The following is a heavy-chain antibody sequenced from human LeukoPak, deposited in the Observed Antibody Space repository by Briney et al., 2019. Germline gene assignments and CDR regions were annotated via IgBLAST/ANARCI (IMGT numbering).Heavy chain of an antibody. CDR1: GGSFSGYY. CDR3: ARGPVGTMVRGVIPFAFDI. D-gene: IGHD3-10*01. CDR2: INHSGST. J-gene: IGHJ3*02. Sequence: PSETLSLTCAVYGGSFSGYYWSWIRQPPGKELEWIGEINHSGSTNYNPSLKSRVTISVDTSKNQFSLKLSSVTAADTAVYYCARGPVGTMVRGVIPFAFDIWGQGTMVTVSS. V-gene: IGHV4-34*01.